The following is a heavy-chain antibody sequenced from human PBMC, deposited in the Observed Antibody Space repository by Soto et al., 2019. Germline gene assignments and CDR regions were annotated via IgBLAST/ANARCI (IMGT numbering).Heavy chain of an antibody. V-gene: IGHV1-69*13. CDR1: GGTFSSYA. CDR2: IIPIFGTA. Sequence: ASVKVSCKASGGTFSSYAISWVRQAPGQGLEWMGGIIPIFGTANYAQKFQGRVTITADESTSTAYMELSSLRSEDTAVYYCARDAMVRRYYYGMDVWGQGTTVTVSS. D-gene: IGHD3-10*01. J-gene: IGHJ6*02. CDR3: ARDAMVRRYYYGMDV.